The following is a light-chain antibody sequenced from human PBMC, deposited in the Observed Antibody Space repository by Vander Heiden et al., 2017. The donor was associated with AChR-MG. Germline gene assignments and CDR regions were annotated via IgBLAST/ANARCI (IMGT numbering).Light chain of an antibody. Sequence: QSALTQPASVSGSPGQSITISCTGTSSDVGGYNYVSWYQQHPGKAPKLMSYEVSKRPSGVSNRFSGSKSGNTASLTISGLQAEDEADYYCSSYTSSSTLGGVFGGGTKLTVL. V-gene: IGLV2-14*01. J-gene: IGLJ3*02. CDR3: SSYTSSSTLGGV. CDR2: EVS. CDR1: SSDVGGYNY.